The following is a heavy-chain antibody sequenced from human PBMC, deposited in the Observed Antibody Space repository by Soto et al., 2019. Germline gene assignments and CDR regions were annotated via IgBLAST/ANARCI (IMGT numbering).Heavy chain of an antibody. CDR1: GDSISSYY. CDR2: IYYSGST. Sequence: QVQLQESGPGLVKPSETLSLTCTVSGDSISSYYWSWIRQPPGKGLEWIGYIYYSGSTNYNPSLKSRVTISVDTSKNQFSLKLSSVTAGDTSVYYCARRYGSASDYWGQGTLVTVSS. D-gene: IGHD6-25*01. CDR3: ARRYGSASDY. J-gene: IGHJ4*02. V-gene: IGHV4-59*08.